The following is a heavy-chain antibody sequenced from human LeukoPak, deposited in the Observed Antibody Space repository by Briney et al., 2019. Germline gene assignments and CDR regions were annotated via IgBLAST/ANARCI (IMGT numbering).Heavy chain of an antibody. Sequence: SETLSLTCAVSGGSISSYYWSWLRQPAGKGLEWIGRIYTSGSTNYNPSLTSRVTMSVDTSKNQFSLKLSSVTAADTAVYYCASAYSSGWNGSYYYYMDVWGKGTTVTVSS. J-gene: IGHJ6*03. D-gene: IGHD6-19*01. V-gene: IGHV4-4*07. CDR3: ASAYSSGWNGSYYYYMDV. CDR1: GGSISSYY. CDR2: IYTSGST.